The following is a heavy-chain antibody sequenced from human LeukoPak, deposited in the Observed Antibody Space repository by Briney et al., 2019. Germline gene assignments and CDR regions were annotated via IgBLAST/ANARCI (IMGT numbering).Heavy chain of an antibody. CDR1: GDSISSYY. CDR2: IYPSGSA. V-gene: IGHV4-4*07. Sequence: SETLSLTCDVSGDSISSYYWSWIRQPAGEGLEWLGRIYPSGSANYNPSLKSRGTMSVDTSKNQFSLRLSSVTAADTAVYFCARDYNNWYFDLWGRGTLVTVSS. J-gene: IGHJ2*01. D-gene: IGHD5-24*01. CDR3: ARDYNNWYFDL.